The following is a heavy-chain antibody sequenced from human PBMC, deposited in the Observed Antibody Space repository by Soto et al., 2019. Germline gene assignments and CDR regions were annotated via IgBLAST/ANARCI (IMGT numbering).Heavy chain of an antibody. CDR3: ARARSIAARPDGWFDP. D-gene: IGHD6-6*01. J-gene: IGHJ5*02. V-gene: IGHV4-4*02. CDR1: GGSISSSNW. CDR2: IYHSGST. Sequence: PSETLSLTCAVSGGSISSSNWWSWVRQPPGKGLEWIGEIYHSGSTNYNPSLKSRVTISVDKSKNQFSLKLSSVTAADTAVYYCARARSIAARPDGWFDPWGQGTLVTVSS.